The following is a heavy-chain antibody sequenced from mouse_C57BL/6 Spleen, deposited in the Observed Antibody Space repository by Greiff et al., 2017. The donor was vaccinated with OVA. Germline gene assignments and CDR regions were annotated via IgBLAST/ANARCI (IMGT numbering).Heavy chain of an antibody. CDR3: AKELPNYDGSSRPFDD. CDR2: INPSNGGT. V-gene: IGHV1-53*01. Sequence: QVQLQQPGTELVKPGASVKLSCKASGYTFTSYWMHWVKQRPGQGLEWLGNINPSNGGTNYNEKFKSKATLTVDKSSSTAYMQLSSLTSEDSAVYYCAKELPNYDGSSRPFDDGGKGTRVTVSA. CDR1: GYTFTSYW. J-gene: IGHJ3*01. D-gene: IGHD1-1*01.